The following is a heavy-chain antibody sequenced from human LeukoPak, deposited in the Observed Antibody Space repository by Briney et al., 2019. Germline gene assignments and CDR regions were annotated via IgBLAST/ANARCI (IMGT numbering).Heavy chain of an antibody. Sequence: SQTLSLTCTVSGGSISSGGYYWSWIRQHPGKGLEWIGYIYLSGSTYYNPSLRSRVIISLDTSQNQFSLKLRSVTAADTAVYYCARDRDGYTSLDYWGQGTLVTVSS. CDR3: ARDRDGYTSLDY. D-gene: IGHD5-24*01. CDR1: GGSISSGGYY. CDR2: IYLSGST. V-gene: IGHV4-31*03. J-gene: IGHJ4*02.